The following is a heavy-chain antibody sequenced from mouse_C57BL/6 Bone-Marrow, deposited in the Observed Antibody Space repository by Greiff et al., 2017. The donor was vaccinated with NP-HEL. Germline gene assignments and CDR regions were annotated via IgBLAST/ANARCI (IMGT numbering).Heavy chain of an antibody. J-gene: IGHJ2*01. CDR2: ISYDGSN. CDR3: ARDSITTVVGGGY. D-gene: IGHD1-1*01. V-gene: IGHV3-6*01. Sequence: EVKLMESGPGLVKPSQSLSLTCSVTGYSITSGYYWNWIRQFPGNKLEWMGYISYDGSNNYNPSLKNRISITRDTSKNQFFLKLNSVTTEDTATYYCARDSITTVVGGGYWGQGTTLTVSS. CDR1: GYSITSGYY.